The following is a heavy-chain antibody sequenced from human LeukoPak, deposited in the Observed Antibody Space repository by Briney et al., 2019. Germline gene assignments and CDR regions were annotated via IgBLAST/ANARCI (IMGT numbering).Heavy chain of an antibody. CDR2: ISSYDGRT. J-gene: IGHJ4*02. V-gene: IGHV1-18*01. CDR1: GYIFSNYG. D-gene: IGHD6-19*01. CDR3: ARGFLEAEGPTEDYFDY. Sequence: VKVSCKASGYIFSNYGISWVRQAPGQGLEWMGWISSYDGRTNFAQNFQGRVTLTTDTSTSTAYMELRTLRSDDTAVYYCARGFLEAEGPTEDYFDYWGQGTLVIVSS.